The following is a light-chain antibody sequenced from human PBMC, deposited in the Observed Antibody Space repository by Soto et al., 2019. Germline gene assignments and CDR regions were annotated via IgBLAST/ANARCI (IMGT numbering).Light chain of an antibody. CDR3: QQYGRSPGLFT. Sequence: EIVLTQSPGTLSLSPGERATLSCRASQSVSSTYLAWYQQKPGQAPRLLIYDASSRATGIPDRFSGSGSGTDFTLTISRLEPEDFAVYYCQQYGRSPGLFTLGPGTKVDIK. V-gene: IGKV3-20*01. CDR2: DAS. CDR1: QSVSSTY. J-gene: IGKJ3*01.